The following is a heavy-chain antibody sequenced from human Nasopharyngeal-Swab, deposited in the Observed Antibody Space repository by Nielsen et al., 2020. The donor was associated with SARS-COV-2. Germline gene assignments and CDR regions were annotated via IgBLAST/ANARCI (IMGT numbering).Heavy chain of an antibody. CDR2: IYHSGST. Sequence: SETLSLTCAVSGGSISRGGYSWSWIRQPPGKGLEWIGYIYHSGSTYYNPSLKSRVTISVDRSKNQVSLKLSSVTAADTAVYYCARGGLVPWFDYWGQGTLVTVSS. CDR1: GGSISRGGYS. D-gene: IGHD5-12*01. V-gene: IGHV4-30-2*01. J-gene: IGHJ4*02. CDR3: ARGGLVPWFDY.